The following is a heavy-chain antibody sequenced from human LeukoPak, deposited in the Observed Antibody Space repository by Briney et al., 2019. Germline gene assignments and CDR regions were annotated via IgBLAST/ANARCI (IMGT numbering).Heavy chain of an antibody. J-gene: IGHJ1*01. V-gene: IGHV1-24*01. CDR1: GYTLTELS. CDR2: FDPEDGET. CDR3: ARAEGIAVAGTAEGYFQH. Sequence: ASVKVSCKVSGYTLTELSMHWVRQAPGKGLEWMGGFDPEDGETIYAQKFQGRVTMTEDTSTDTAYMELSSLRSEDTTVYYCARAEGIAVAGTAEGYFQHWGQGTLVTVSS. D-gene: IGHD6-19*01.